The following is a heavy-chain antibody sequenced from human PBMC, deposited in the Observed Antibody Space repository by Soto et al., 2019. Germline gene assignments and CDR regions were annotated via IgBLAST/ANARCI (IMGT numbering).Heavy chain of an antibody. V-gene: IGHV3-23*01. CDR3: AKDLFPDIVVLAGAIPDWYFDL. CDR2: ISGSGDRT. D-gene: IGHD2-15*01. Sequence: EVQLLESGGDLVEPGGSLRLSCAASGFTFSSHAMSWVRQAPGKGLGWVPGISGSGDRTYSADSVKGRFTISRDNSKNTLYLQMNSLRAEDTAVYFCAKDLFPDIVVLAGAIPDWYFDLWGRGTLVTVSS. J-gene: IGHJ2*01. CDR1: GFTFSSHA.